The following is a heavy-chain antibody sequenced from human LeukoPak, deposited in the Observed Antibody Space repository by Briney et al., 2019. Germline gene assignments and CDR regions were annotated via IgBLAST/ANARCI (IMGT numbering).Heavy chain of an antibody. CDR3: ARLAEGYCSSTSCYTVTPYYYYMDV. CDR1: GGSISSYY. J-gene: IGHJ6*03. V-gene: IGHV4-59*08. D-gene: IGHD2-2*02. CDR2: IYYSGST. Sequence: SETLSLTCTVSGGSISSYYWSWIRQPPGKGLEWIGYIYYSGSTNYNPSLKSRVTISVDTSKNQVSLKLSSGTAADTAVYYFARLAEGYCSSTSCYTVTPYYYYMDVWGKGTTVTVSS.